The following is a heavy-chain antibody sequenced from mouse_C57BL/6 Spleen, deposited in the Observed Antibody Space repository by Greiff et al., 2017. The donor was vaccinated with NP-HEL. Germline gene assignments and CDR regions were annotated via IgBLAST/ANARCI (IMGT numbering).Heavy chain of an antibody. CDR3: SGSLYGSSPLAY. J-gene: IGHJ3*01. CDR1: GFNIKDYY. V-gene: IGHV14-2*01. CDR2: IDPEDGET. D-gene: IGHD1-1*01. Sequence: VQLQQSGAELVKPGASVKLSCTASGFNIKDYYMHWVKQRTEQGLEWIGRIDPEDGETKYAPKFQGKATITADTSSSTAYLQLGSLTSADTAVYYWSGSLYGSSPLAYWGQGTLVTVSA.